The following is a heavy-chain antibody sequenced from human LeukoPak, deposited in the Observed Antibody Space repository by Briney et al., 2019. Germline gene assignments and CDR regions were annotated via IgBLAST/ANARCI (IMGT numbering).Heavy chain of an antibody. CDR1: GGSINNYY. CDR3: ATYSSASDAFDI. D-gene: IGHD6-19*01. J-gene: IGHJ3*02. CDR2: IYTSGHTNY. Sequence: SETLSLTCTVSGGSINNYYWSWIRQPAGKGLEWIGHIYTSGHTNYNYNPSIKRRVSMSIDTSKNQFSLKLSSVAAADTAFYYCATYSSASDAFDIWGQGTKVTVSS. V-gene: IGHV4-4*07.